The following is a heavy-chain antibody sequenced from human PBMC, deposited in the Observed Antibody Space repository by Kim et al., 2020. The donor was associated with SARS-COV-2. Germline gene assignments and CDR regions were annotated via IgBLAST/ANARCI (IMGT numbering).Heavy chain of an antibody. CDR3: ARLFLATQGGSSRTYYKGSWYFDL. CDR1: GYSFANYC. V-gene: IGHV5-51*07. J-gene: IGHJ2*01. CDR2: IYPGYSDT. D-gene: IGHD3-10*01. Sequence: GESLKISFKCSGYSFANYCIGWVHQMPGKGLECIVFIYPGYSDTRSSPSFEGQVTISADKSISTAYLQWNSLKASHTAMYYFARLFLATQGGSSRTYYKGSWYFDLWGRGKLVTVSS.